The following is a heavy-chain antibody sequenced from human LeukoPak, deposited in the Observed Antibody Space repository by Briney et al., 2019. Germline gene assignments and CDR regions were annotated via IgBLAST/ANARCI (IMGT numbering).Heavy chain of an antibody. Sequence: SETLSLTCTVSGGSISSYYWSWIRQPPGKGLEWIGYIYYSGSTNYNPSLKSRVTISVDTSKNQFSLKLSSVTAADTAVYYCARVLGYCSGGSCYSSESYYYYMDVWGKGTTVTISS. J-gene: IGHJ6*03. CDR1: GGSISSYY. CDR2: IYYSGST. CDR3: ARVLGYCSGGSCYSSESYYYYMDV. V-gene: IGHV4-59*01. D-gene: IGHD2-15*01.